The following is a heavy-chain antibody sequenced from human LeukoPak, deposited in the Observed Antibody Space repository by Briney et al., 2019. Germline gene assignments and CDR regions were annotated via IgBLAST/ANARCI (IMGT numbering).Heavy chain of an antibody. Sequence: PGGSLRLPCAVSGFTFSSYSVSWVRQAPGKGLEWVSSISSSGTYKYYADSVKGRFTISRDNAKNSLYLQMNSLRAEDTAVYYCAKGKDSVAGATNDYWGQGTLVTVSS. CDR3: AKGKDSVAGATNDY. CDR1: GFTFSSYS. CDR2: ISSSGTYK. J-gene: IGHJ4*02. V-gene: IGHV3-21*01. D-gene: IGHD6-19*01.